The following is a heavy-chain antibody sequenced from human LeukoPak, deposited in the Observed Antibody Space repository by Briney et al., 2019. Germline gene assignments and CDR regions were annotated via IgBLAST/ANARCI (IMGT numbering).Heavy chain of an antibody. V-gene: IGHV3-49*03. CDR3: TRDWGY. J-gene: IGHJ4*02. CDR2: IRSKAYGGTT. Sequence: PGGSLRLSCAASGFTFSDYYMSWIRQAPGKGLEWVGFIRSKAYGGTTEYAASVKGRFTISRDDSKSIAYLQMNSLKTEDTAVYYCTRDWGYWGQGTLVTVSS. CDR1: GFTFSDYY. D-gene: IGHD3-16*01.